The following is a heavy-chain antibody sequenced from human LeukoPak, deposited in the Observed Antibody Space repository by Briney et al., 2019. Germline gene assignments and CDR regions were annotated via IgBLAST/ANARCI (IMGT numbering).Heavy chain of an antibody. CDR1: GFTFSTYD. V-gene: IGHV3-30*02. J-gene: IGHJ4*02. CDR3: AKKGATVTYFDY. D-gene: IGHD4-17*01. Sequence: PGGSLRLSCAAFGFTFSTYDIHWVRQAPGKGLEWVAFIRYDGSNKYYADSVKGRFTISRDNSKNTLYLQMNSLRAEDTAVYYCAKKGATVTYFDYWGQGTLVTVSS. CDR2: IRYDGSNK.